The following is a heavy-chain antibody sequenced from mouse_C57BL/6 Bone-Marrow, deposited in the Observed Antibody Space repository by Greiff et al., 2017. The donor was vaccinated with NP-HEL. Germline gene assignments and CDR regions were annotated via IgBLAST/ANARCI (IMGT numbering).Heavy chain of an antibody. CDR1: GYTFTSYG. J-gene: IGHJ4*01. CDR3: ARNYGSSSYYAMDY. CDR2: IYPRSGNN. D-gene: IGHD1-1*01. V-gene: IGHV1-81*01. Sequence: VQLQQSGAELARPGASVKLSCKASGYTFTSYGISWVKQRTGQGLEWIGEIYPRSGNNYYNEKFKGKATLTADKSSSTAYMELRSLTSEDSAVYFCARNYGSSSYYAMDYWGQGTSVTVSS.